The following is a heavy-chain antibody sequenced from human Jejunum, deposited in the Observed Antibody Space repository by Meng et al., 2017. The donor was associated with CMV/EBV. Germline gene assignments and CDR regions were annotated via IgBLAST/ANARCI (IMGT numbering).Heavy chain of an antibody. Sequence: GGAISSYFWSWNRQPHGKGLEWIGYIYYTGSTNYNPSLKSRVTISVDTSKNRFSLKLNSVTAADTAVYYCARDSTLYSNFNWFDPWGQGTQVTVSS. CDR3: ARDSTLYSNFNWFDP. D-gene: IGHD4-11*01. CDR1: GGAISSYF. CDR2: IYYTGST. J-gene: IGHJ5*02. V-gene: IGHV4-59*01.